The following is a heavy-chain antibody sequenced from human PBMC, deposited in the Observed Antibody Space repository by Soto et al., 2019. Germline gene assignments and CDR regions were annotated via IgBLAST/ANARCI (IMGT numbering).Heavy chain of an antibody. CDR3: ARDLLRLLYGMDV. J-gene: IGHJ6*02. V-gene: IGHV3-21*01. Sequence: PGGSLRLSCAASGFTFSSYSMNWVLQAPGKGLEWVSSISSSSSYIYYADSVKGRFTISRDNAKNSLYLQMNSLRAEDTAVYYCARDLLRLLYGMDVWGQGTTVTVSS. CDR1: GFTFSSYS. CDR2: ISSSSSYI.